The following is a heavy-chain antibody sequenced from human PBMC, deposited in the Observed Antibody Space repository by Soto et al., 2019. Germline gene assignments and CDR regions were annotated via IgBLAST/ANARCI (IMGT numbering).Heavy chain of an antibody. D-gene: IGHD4-17*01. CDR2: ISSSGSTI. CDR3: ARDEGDGDYGTPYDYYYYGMDV. V-gene: IGHV3-11*01. J-gene: IGHJ6*02. CDR1: GFTFSDYY. Sequence: PGGSLRLSYAASGFTFSDYYMSWIRQAPGKGLEWVSYISSSGSTIYYADSVKGRFTISRDNAKNSLYLQMNSLRAEDTAVYYCARDEGDGDYGTPYDYYYYGMDVWGQGTTVTVSS.